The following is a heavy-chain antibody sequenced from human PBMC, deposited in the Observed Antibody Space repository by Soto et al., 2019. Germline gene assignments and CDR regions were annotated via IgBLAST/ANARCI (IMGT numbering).Heavy chain of an antibody. D-gene: IGHD4-17*01. CDR3: ARDPLYDFGDLSHVFDI. Sequence: QVQLQESGPGLVKPSQTLSLTCTVSGGSMSRGDYYWSWIRQPPGKGLEWIGFIYHTGSTYYSPSLKSRVAIPVDTSKYQFSLKLGSVTAADTAVYYCARDPLYDFGDLSHVFDICGQGTMVTDSS. J-gene: IGHJ3*02. V-gene: IGHV4-30-4*01. CDR1: GGSMSRGDYY. CDR2: IYHTGST.